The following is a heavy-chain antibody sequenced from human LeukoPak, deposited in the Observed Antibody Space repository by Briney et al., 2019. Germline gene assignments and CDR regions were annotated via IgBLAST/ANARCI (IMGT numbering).Heavy chain of an antibody. CDR2: ISSTSSII. CDR1: GFTFSGYS. Sequence: GGSLRLSCVASGFTFSGYSMNWVRQAPGKGLEWVSYISSTSSIISYVDSVRGRFTISRDNAKNSLYLQMNSLRDEDTAVYYCVRESSYAFNIWGQGTMVTVSS. V-gene: IGHV3-48*02. J-gene: IGHJ3*02. CDR3: VRESSYAFNI.